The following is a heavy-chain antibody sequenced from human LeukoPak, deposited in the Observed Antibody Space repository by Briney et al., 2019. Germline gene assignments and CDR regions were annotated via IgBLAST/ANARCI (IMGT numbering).Heavy chain of an antibody. D-gene: IGHD3-9*01. CDR3: ARSPNPYYDILTGYHWFDP. CDR1: GGSISSYY. J-gene: IGHJ5*02. CDR2: IYYSGST. V-gene: IGHV4-59*01. Sequence: SETLSLTCTVSGGSISSYYWSWIRQPPGKGLEWIGYIYYSGSTNYNPSLKSRVTMSVDTSKNQFSLKLSSVTAADTAVYYCARSPNPYYDILTGYHWFDPWGQGTLVTVSS.